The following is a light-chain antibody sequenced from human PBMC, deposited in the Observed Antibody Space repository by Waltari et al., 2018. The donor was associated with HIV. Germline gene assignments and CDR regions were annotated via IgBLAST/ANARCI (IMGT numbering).Light chain of an antibody. CDR3: QQSFSSPLS. CDR1: QSVGTS. Sequence: DIQMTKSPSSLPPSVGDRITIDSRAGQSVGTSLNWYQQKPGKVPKLLISAASTLQSGVPSRFSGSGSGTDFTLTIDSLQPDDFATYYCQQSFSSPLSFGPGTKVDIK. CDR2: AAS. V-gene: IGKV1-39*01. J-gene: IGKJ3*01.